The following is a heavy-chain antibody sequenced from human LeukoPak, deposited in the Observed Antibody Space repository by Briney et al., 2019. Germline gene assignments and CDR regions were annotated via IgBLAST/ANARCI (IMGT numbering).Heavy chain of an antibody. V-gene: IGHV4-39*01. CDR3: ARRLPAAIYFDY. J-gene: IGHJ4*02. Sequence: MPSETLSLTCTVSGGSISSSSYYWGWIRQPPGKGLEWIGSIYYSGSTYYNPSLNSRVTISVDTSKNQFSLKLSSVTAADTAVYYCARRLPAAIYFDYWGQGTLVTVSS. CDR2: IYYSGST. CDR1: GGSISSSSYY. D-gene: IGHD2-2*01.